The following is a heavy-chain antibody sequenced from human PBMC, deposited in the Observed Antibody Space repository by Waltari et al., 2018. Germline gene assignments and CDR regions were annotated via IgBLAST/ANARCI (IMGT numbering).Heavy chain of an antibody. CDR2: INYNSGGT. D-gene: IGHD2-8*01. V-gene: IGHV1-2*02. Sequence: QVQLVQSGAEVKKPGASVKVSCKASGYTFTNFYMHWVRQAPGQGLEWMGWINYNSGGTNYAQKFQGRVTMTRDTSISTAYMEVSRVRSDDTAVYYCARGEWADAFDIWGQGTMVSVSS. CDR3: ARGEWADAFDI. CDR1: GYTFTNFY. J-gene: IGHJ3*02.